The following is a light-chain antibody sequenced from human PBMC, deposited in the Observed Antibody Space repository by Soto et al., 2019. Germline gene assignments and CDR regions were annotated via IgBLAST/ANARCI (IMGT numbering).Light chain of an antibody. V-gene: IGLV1-40*01. J-gene: IGLJ3*02. CDR3: QSYDSSLNGWV. Sequence: QPVLTQPPSVSGAPGQRVTFSCTGSSSNIGAGYDVHWYQQLPGTAPKLLIYGNSNRPSGVPDRFSGSKSGTSASLAITGLQAEDEADYYCQSYDSSLNGWVFGGGTKVTVL. CDR1: SSNIGAGYD. CDR2: GNS.